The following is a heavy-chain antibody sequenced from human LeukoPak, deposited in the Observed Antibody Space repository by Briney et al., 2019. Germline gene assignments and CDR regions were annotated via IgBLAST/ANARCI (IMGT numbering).Heavy chain of an antibody. CDR2: ISGSGGST. Sequence: GGSLRLSCAASGFTVSSNYMSWVRQAPGKGLEWVSAISGSGGSTYYADSVKGRFTISRDNSKNTLYLQMNSLRAEDTAVYYCAKFRGYCSGGSCSFDYWGQGTLVTVSS. V-gene: IGHV3-23*01. CDR1: GFTVSSNY. J-gene: IGHJ4*02. CDR3: AKFRGYCSGGSCSFDY. D-gene: IGHD2-15*01.